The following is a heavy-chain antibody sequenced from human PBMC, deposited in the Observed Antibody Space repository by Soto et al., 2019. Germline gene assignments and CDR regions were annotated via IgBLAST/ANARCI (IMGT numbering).Heavy chain of an antibody. D-gene: IGHD1-20*01. Sequence: EVHLVESGGGLVKPGGSWRLTLQALGLFSIDTTLNWFAKPQGKGLEWVSSISRGSDYIFYADTVKGRFTISRDNARNSLYLQMTSLRAEDTAVYYCAKDSGCVNNACAYDPWGQGTLVTVSS. CDR1: GLFSIDTT. CDR3: AKDSGCVNNACAYDP. J-gene: IGHJ5*02. CDR2: ISRGSDYI. V-gene: IGHV3-21*01.